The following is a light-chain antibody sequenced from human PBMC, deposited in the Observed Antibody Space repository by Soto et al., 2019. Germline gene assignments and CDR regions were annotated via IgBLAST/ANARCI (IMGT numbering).Light chain of an antibody. Sequence: TQSPSTLSLSPGERATLSCRASQSVSAYLAWYQQKPGQAPRLLIYGASHRATGIPARFSGSGSGTEFTLTISSLEPEDFAVYYCQQRSNWPPNTFGQGTRLEIK. CDR3: QQRSNWPPNT. CDR1: QSVSAY. CDR2: GAS. V-gene: IGKV3-11*01. J-gene: IGKJ2*01.